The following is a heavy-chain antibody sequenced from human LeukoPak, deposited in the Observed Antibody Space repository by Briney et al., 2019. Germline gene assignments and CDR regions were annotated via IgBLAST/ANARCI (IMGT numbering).Heavy chain of an antibody. D-gene: IGHD3-22*01. J-gene: IGHJ4*02. V-gene: IGHV3-7*01. CDR3: ARQSSGYVFDY. Sequence: GGSLRLSCAASGFTFSSYGMNWVRQAPGKGLEWVANIKQDGSEKYYVDSVKGRFTISRDNAKNSLYLQMNSLRAEDTAVYYCARQSSGYVFDYWGQGTLVTVSS. CDR2: IKQDGSEK. CDR1: GFTFSSYG.